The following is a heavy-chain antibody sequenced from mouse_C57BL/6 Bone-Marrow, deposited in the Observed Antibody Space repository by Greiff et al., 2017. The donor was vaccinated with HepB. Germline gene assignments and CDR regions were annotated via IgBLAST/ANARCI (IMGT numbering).Heavy chain of an antibody. CDR3: ARGAQATPWFAY. V-gene: IGHV1-54*01. J-gene: IGHJ3*01. Sequence: VRPGTSVKVSCKASGYAFTNYLIEWVKQRPGQGLEWIGVINPGSGGTNYNEKFKGKATLTADKSSSTAYMQLSSLTSEDSAVYFCARGAQATPWFAYWGQGTLVTVSA. CDR2: INPGSGGT. D-gene: IGHD3-2*02. CDR1: GYAFTNYL.